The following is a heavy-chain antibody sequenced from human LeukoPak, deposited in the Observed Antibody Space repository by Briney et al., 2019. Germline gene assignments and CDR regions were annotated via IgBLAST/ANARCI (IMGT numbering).Heavy chain of an antibody. V-gene: IGHV3-30-3*01. Sequence: GRSLRLSCAASGFTFSSYAMHWVRQAPGKGLEWVAVISYDGSNKYYADSVKGRFTISRDNSKNTLYLQMNSLRAEDTAVYYCARLGRSSPTDYWGQGTLVTVSS. CDR2: ISYDGSNK. D-gene: IGHD6-6*01. CDR1: GFTFSSYA. CDR3: ARLGRSSPTDY. J-gene: IGHJ4*02.